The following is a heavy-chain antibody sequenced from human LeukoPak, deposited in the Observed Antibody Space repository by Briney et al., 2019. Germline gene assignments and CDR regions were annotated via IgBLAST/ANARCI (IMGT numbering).Heavy chain of an antibody. V-gene: IGHV3-33*01. CDR1: GFIFGSYG. CDR3: ARDHSTTGTYPADY. CDR2: IWYDGNKK. Sequence: GGSLRLSCGASGFIFGSYGMHWVRQAPGKGLEWVAVIWYDGNKKYYENSVKGRFTISRDNSKNTLYLQMNSLRVEDSAVYYCARDHSTTGTYPADYWGQGTLVTVSS. D-gene: IGHD1-26*01. J-gene: IGHJ4*02.